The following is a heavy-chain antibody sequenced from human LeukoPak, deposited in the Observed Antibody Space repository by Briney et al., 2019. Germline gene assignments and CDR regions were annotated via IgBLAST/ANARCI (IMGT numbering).Heavy chain of an antibody. CDR3: ARAVVGLSYFYYLDV. J-gene: IGHJ6*03. CDR2: INQDGSEK. V-gene: IGHV3-7*01. CDR1: GFTFSRYW. D-gene: IGHD1-26*01. Sequence: PGGSLRLSCAASGFTFSRYWMSWVRQAPGEGLEWVANINQDGSEKYYVDSVKGRFTISRDNAKKSLYLQMNSLRAEDTAVYYCARAVVGLSYFYYLDVWGKGTTVTVSS.